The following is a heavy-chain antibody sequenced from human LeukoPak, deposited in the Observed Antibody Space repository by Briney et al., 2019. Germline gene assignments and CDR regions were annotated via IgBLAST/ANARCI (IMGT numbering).Heavy chain of an antibody. CDR2: IHRKDDK. J-gene: IGHJ4*02. CDR1: GFSLSTSGVG. D-gene: IGHD6-6*01. CDR3: AHRRAAIRPLYFDF. V-gene: IGHV2-5*01. Sequence: SGPTLVNPTQTLTLTCALSGFSLSTSGVGVGGICQPPGKAVEWLAFIHRKDDKRYRPSLKSRLTIPKDTSKNQVVLTMTNMDPVDTATYYCAHRRAAIRPLYFDFWGQGTLVSVSS.